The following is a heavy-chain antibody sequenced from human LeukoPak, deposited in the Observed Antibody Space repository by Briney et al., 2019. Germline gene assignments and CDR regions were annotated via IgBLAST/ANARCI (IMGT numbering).Heavy chain of an antibody. J-gene: IGHJ4*02. Sequence: PGGSLRLSCAASGFTFSSYAMSWVRQAPGEGLEWVSAISGSGGSTYYADFVKGRFTISRDNSKNTLYLQMNSLRAEDTAVYYCARGLTPEYRTEKVAGTFDYWGQGTLVTVSS. D-gene: IGHD6-19*01. CDR1: GFTFSSYA. CDR2: ISGSGGST. CDR3: ARGLTPEYRTEKVAGTFDY. V-gene: IGHV3-23*01.